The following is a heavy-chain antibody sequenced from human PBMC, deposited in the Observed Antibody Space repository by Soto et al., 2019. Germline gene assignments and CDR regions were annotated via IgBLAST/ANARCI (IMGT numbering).Heavy chain of an antibody. CDR3: ARRTAGRSDFDY. Sequence: ASVKVSCKASGGTFSSYAISWVRQAPGQGLERMGGIIPIFGTANYAQKFQGRVTITADESTSTAYMELSSLRSEDTAVYYCARRTAGRSDFDYWGQGILVTVSS. V-gene: IGHV1-69*13. J-gene: IGHJ4*02. D-gene: IGHD2-21*02. CDR1: GGTFSSYA. CDR2: IIPIFGTA.